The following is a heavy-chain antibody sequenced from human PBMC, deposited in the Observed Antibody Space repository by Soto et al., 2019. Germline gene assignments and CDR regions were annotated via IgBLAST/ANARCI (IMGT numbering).Heavy chain of an antibody. CDR1: GYSFTSYW. CDR3: ARHGPHLRYSSGSGYYYYYGMDV. CDR2: IVPSYSYT. V-gene: IGHV5-10-1*01. J-gene: IGHJ6*02. D-gene: IGHD6-19*01. Sequence: GESLKISCKGSGYSFTSYWISWVRQMPGKGLEWMGRIVPSYSYTNYSPSFQGHVTISADKSISTAYLQWSSLKASDTSMYYCARHGPHLRYSSGSGYYYYYGMDVWGQGTTVTVSS.